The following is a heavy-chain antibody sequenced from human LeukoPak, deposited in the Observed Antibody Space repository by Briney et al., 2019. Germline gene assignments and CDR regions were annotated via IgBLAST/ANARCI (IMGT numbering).Heavy chain of an antibody. CDR2: LYYSGST. CDR1: GGSISSYY. J-gene: IGHJ3*02. D-gene: IGHD2-2*01. V-gene: IGHV4-59*01. Sequence: SETLSLTCTVSGGSISSYYWSWIRQPPGKGLEWIGYLYYSGSTNYNPSLKSRVTISVDTSKNQFSLKLSSVTAADTAVYYCARYCSSTSCHNGAFDIWGQGTMVTVSS. CDR3: ARYCSSTSCHNGAFDI.